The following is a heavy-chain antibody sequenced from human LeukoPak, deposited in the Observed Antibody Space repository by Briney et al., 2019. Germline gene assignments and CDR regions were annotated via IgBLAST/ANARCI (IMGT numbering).Heavy chain of an antibody. D-gene: IGHD5-18*01. Sequence: ASETLSLTCTVSGGSISSSSYYWGWIRQPPGKGLEWIGSIYYSGSTYYNPSLKSRVTISVDTSKNQFSLKLSSVTAADTAVYYCARDQGYSYGYVDYWGQGTLVTVSS. CDR3: ARDQGYSYGYVDY. J-gene: IGHJ4*02. V-gene: IGHV4-39*07. CDR1: GGSISSSSYY. CDR2: IYYSGST.